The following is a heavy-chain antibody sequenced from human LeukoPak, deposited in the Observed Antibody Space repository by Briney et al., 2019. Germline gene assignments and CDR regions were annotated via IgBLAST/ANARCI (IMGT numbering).Heavy chain of an antibody. CDR3: ARDVGCSGGSCYPYYFDY. V-gene: IGHV4-31*03. Sequence: TLSLTCTVSGGSISSGGYYWSWIRQHPGKGLEWIGYIYYSGSTYYNPSLKSRVTISVDTSKNQFSLKLSSVTAADTAVYYCARDVGCSGGSCYPYYFDYWGQGTLVTVSS. J-gene: IGHJ4*02. CDR1: GGSISSGGYY. CDR2: IYYSGST. D-gene: IGHD2-15*01.